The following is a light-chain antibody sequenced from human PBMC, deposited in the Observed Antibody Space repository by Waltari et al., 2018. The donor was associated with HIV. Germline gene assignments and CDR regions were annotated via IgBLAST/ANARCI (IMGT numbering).Light chain of an antibody. V-gene: IGLV2-14*03. J-gene: IGLJ2*01. CDR1: SSYIGYYAY. CDR3: SSYTRRGTVV. Sequence: QSALTQPASVPGSPGQSIVLPCTGRSSYIGYYAYVPWYQQYPGQAPKALIYEVTSRPSGTSSRFSGSKSATTAFLAISKLQTDDEADYFCSSYTRRGTVVFGGGTRLTVL. CDR2: EVT.